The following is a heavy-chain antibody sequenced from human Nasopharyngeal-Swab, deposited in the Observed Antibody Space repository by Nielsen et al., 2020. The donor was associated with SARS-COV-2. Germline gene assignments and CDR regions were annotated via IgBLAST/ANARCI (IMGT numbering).Heavy chain of an antibody. J-gene: IGHJ3*02. D-gene: IGHD4-17*01. V-gene: IGHV3-48*03. Sequence: WILQPPGKGLEWVSYISSSGSTIYYADSVKGRFTISRDNAKNSLYLQMNSLRAEDTAVYYCARTSPVYGDYDAFDIWGQGTMVTVSS. CDR2: ISSSGSTI. CDR3: ARTSPVYGDYDAFDI.